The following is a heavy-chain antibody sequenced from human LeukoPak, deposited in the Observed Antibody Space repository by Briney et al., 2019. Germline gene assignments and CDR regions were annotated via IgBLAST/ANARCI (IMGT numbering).Heavy chain of an antibody. V-gene: IGHV3-74*01. Sequence: GSLRLSCVASGFTFSRYWMHWVRQAPGKGLVWVSRINSDGRSTNYADSVKGRFTISRDNAKNSLYLQMNSLRAEDTAVYYCAELGITMIGGVWGKGTTVTISS. J-gene: IGHJ6*04. CDR3: AELGITMIGGV. D-gene: IGHD3-10*02. CDR2: INSDGRST. CDR1: GFTFSRYW.